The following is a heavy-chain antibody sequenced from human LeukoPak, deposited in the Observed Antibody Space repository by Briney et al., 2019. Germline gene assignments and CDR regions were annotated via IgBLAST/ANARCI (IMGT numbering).Heavy chain of an antibody. CDR1: GFSITDHH. Sequence: PGGSLRLSFAGAGFSITDHHMDWVRQAPGKGLEWIGRSATTKPNSCTTQYAASARGRFTISRDDSQNSPYLQLNSLKTEDTAVYYCVRMVTTGSGWYHFDNWGLGTLVTVPS. J-gene: IGHJ4*02. D-gene: IGHD6-13*01. CDR2: SATTKPNSCTT. V-gene: IGHV3-72*01. CDR3: VRMVTTGSGWYHFDN.